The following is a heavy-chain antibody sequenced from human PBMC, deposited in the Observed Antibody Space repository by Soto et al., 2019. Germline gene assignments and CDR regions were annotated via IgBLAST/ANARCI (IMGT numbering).Heavy chain of an antibody. Sequence: PXESLSLSCAASGFTFSNYGMTWVRQAPGRGLEWVSGISGRGDKTNYADSVKGRFTISRDNSKNTLYVQMNSLRADDTAVYYCAKDQKPMVRGMGLDQYYYAMGAWGQGTTVTVSS. V-gene: IGHV3-23*01. CDR2: ISGRGDKT. CDR3: AKDQKPMVRGMGLDQYYYAMGA. J-gene: IGHJ6*02. D-gene: IGHD3-10*01. CDR1: GFTFSNYG.